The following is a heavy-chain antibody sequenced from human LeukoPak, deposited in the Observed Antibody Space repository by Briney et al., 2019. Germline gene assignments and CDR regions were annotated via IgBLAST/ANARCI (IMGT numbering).Heavy chain of an antibody. J-gene: IGHJ4*02. V-gene: IGHV3-23*01. CDR3: AKRGYYDSGALRAPFEY. CDR2: ITGGGRT. CDR1: GFTFSDYA. D-gene: IGHD3-22*01. Sequence: GGSLRLSCAASGFTFSDYAMSWVRQAPGKGPEGVSAITGGGRTYYADSVKGRFTISRDSSQNTLYLKMNSLRAEDTAIYYCAKRGYYDSGALRAPFEYWGQGTLVTVSS.